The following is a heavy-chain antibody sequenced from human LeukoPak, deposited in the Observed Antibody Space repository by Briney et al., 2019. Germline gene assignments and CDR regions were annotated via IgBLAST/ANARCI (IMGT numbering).Heavy chain of an antibody. D-gene: IGHD6-13*01. CDR2: IHYSGST. J-gene: IGHJ4*02. CDR1: GGSISSYY. CDR3: ARHSYSSSWYAY. Sequence: SETLSLTCAVSGGSISSYYWSWIRQPPGRGLEWIGSIHYSGSTSYNSSLKSRVTMSIDTSKNQFSLKLSSVTAADTAVYYCARHSYSSSWYAYWGQGTLVTVSS. V-gene: IGHV4-59*01.